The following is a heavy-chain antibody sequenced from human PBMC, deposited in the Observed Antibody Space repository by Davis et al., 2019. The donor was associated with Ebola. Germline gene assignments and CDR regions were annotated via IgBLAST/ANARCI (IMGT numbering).Heavy chain of an antibody. V-gene: IGHV3-23*01. CDR2: LGTSADT. CDR3: AKDTSNIWFDI. CDR1: GFIFRSYV. D-gene: IGHD1-26*01. J-gene: IGHJ3*02. Sequence: PGGSLRLSCAASGFIFRSYVMSWVRQAPGKGLEWVSTLGTSADTYYADSVKGRFTISRDNSKNTLYLQMNGLRVDDTAIYYCAKDTSNIWFDIWGQGTMVTVSS.